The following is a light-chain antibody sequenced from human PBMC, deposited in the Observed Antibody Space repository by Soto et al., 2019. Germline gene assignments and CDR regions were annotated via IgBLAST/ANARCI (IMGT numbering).Light chain of an antibody. CDR3: QQYDNWPFT. V-gene: IGKV3-15*01. J-gene: IGKJ4*01. CDR2: GTS. CDR1: QSVSSN. Sequence: EIVMTQSPATLSVSPGERATLSCRASQSVSSNLAWYQQKPGQAPSLLIYGTSSRVTGIPARFSRSGSGTEFTLTISSLQSEDFVVYYCQQYDNWPFTFGGGTKVEIK.